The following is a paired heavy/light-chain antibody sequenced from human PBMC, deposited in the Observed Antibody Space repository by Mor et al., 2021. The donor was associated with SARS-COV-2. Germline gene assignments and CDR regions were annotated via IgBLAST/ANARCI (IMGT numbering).Light chain of an antibody. CDR2: AAS. CDR3: QQTYSTLT. J-gene: IGKJ3*01. V-gene: IGKV1-39*01. Sequence: DIQMTQSPSSLSASVGDRVTITCRASQSISSYLTWYQQKPGKAPKLLIYAASSLQSGVPSRFSGSGSGTDFTLTISSLQPEDFATYYCQQTYSTLTFGPGTKVDIK. CDR1: QSISSY.
Heavy chain of an antibody. D-gene: IGHD3-22*01. J-gene: IGHJ2*01. CDR1: GFTFNNYG. CDR3: ARGQYYYDSSGVHWYFDL. V-gene: IGHV3-33*01. CDR2: IWYDGSNK. Sequence: QVQLVESGGGVVQPGRSLRLSCAASGFTFNNYGLHWVRQAPGKGLEWVAVIWYDGSNKFYADSVKGRFTVSRDNSRNTLYVQMNSLRVEDTAMYYCARGQYYYDSSGVHWYFDLWGRGTLVTVSS.